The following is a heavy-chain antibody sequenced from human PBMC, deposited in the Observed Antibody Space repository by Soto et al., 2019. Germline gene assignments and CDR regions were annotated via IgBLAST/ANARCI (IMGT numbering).Heavy chain of an antibody. V-gene: IGHV3-21*01. CDR1: GFTFSSYP. CDR2: ISSTGSYI. CDR3: ARPEGYYYYMDV. J-gene: IGHJ6*02. Sequence: WGSLRLSCAASGFTFSSYPMNWVRQAPGKGLEWVSFISSTGSYIYYADSVKGRFTISRDNAKNSLYLQVNSPRADDTAVYCGARPEGYYYYMDVWGQGTTVTVSS.